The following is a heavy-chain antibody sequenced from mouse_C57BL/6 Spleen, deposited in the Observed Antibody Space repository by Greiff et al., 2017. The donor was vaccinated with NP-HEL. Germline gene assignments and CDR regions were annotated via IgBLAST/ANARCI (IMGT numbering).Heavy chain of an antibody. J-gene: IGHJ3*01. CDR2: ISSGSSTI. Sequence: VQLVESGGGLVKPGGSLKLSCAASGFTFSDYGMHWVRQAPEKGLEWVAYISSGSSTIYYADTVKGRFTISRDNAKNTLFLQMTSLRSEDTAMYYCARGSGSSPAWFAYWGQGTLVTVSA. V-gene: IGHV5-17*01. CDR3: ARGSGSSPAWFAY. D-gene: IGHD1-1*01. CDR1: GFTFSDYG.